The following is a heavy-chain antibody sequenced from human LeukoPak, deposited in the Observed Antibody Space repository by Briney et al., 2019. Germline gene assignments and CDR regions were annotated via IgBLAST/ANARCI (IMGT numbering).Heavy chain of an antibody. CDR2: XXXXGGST. CDR1: GFTFXXXX. J-gene: IGHJ4*02. V-gene: IGHV3-43*02. D-gene: IGHD3-22*01. CDR3: AXDVIQADIYYDGSGVFDY. Sequence: GGXXRLSCAASGFTFXXXXXXWVRQAPXXXXXXXXXXXXXGGSTXXXDXXKGXXXXXXDNSKNSLYLQMNSLXXEDTALYYXAXDVIQADIYYDGSGVFDYWGQGTLVTVSS.